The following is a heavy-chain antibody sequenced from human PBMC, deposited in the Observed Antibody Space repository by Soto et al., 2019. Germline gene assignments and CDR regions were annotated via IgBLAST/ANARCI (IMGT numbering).Heavy chain of an antibody. V-gene: IGHV3-23*01. CDR3: ARDRATFDY. J-gene: IGHJ4*02. CDR2: ISGSGSNT. Sequence: XGALRLSCAASGFTFTSYSMSWVRLTPGKGLEWVSAISGSGSNTFYADSVRGRFTISRDNSKNTVFLQMNNLRAEDTAVYFCARDRATFDYWGQGTRVTVYS. CDR1: GFTFTSYS. D-gene: IGHD1-26*01.